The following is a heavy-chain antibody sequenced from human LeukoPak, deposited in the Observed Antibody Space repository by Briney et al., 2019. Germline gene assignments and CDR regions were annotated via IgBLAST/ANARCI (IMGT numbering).Heavy chain of an antibody. CDR3: ARVGPYGSGSYYKGGWFDP. Sequence: SETLSLTCTVSGGSISSSSYYWGWIRQPPGKGLEWIGSIYYSGSTYYNPSLKSRVTISVDTSKNQFSLKLSSVTAADTAVYYCARVGPYGSGSYYKGGWFDPWGQGTLVTVSS. CDR2: IYYSGST. CDR1: GGSISSSSYY. D-gene: IGHD3-10*01. V-gene: IGHV4-39*07. J-gene: IGHJ5*02.